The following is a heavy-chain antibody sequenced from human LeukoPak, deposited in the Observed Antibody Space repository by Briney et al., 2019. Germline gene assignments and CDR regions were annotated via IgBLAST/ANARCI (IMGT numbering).Heavy chain of an antibody. J-gene: IGHJ4*02. CDR2: INTDGSST. CDR1: GFTFSSYA. V-gene: IGHV3-74*01. D-gene: IGHD1-26*01. Sequence: GPLRLSCAASGFTFSSYAMHWVRQAPGKGLVWVSRINTDGSSTAYADSVKGRFTISRDDAKNTVYLQMNSLRAEDTAVYYCARVQNEWQLLPGFDYWGQGTLVTVSS. CDR3: ARVQNEWQLLPGFDY.